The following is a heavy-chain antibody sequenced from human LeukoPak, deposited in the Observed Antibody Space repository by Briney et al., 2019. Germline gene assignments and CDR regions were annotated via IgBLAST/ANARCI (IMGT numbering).Heavy chain of an antibody. CDR2: IKQDGSEK. Sequence: GGSLRLSCAASGFTFSSYWMSWVRQAPGKGLEWVANIKQDGSEKYYMDSVKGRFTISRDNAKNSLYLQMNSLRAEDTAVYYCARERYYYDSSGYSFPYYYYYYGMDVWGQGTTVTVSS. J-gene: IGHJ6*02. V-gene: IGHV3-7*03. D-gene: IGHD3-22*01. CDR3: ARERYYYDSSGYSFPYYYYYYGMDV. CDR1: GFTFSSYW.